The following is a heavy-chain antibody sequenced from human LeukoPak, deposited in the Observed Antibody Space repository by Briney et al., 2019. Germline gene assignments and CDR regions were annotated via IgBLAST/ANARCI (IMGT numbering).Heavy chain of an antibody. CDR2: IDKKDKGYATAT. Sequence: PGRSLRLSCAASGFTFSGSAIHWVRQSSGKGLEWVGQIDKKDKGYATATAYAASVKGRFTISRDDSINTAYLQMKSLKTEDTALYYCTRGSGTYNWFDPWGQGTLVTVSS. D-gene: IGHD1-26*01. V-gene: IGHV3-73*01. CDR1: GFTFSGSA. CDR3: TRGSGTYNWFDP. J-gene: IGHJ5*02.